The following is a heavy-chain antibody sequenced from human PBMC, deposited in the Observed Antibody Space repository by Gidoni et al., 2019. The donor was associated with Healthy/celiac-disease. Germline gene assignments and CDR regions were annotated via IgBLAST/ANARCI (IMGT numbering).Heavy chain of an antibody. CDR3: ARVQNYYYGMDV. Sequence: QVQLQESGPGLVKPSETLSLTCTVSVGSVSSGIYYWSWIRQPPGKGLEWIGYIYYSGSTNYNPSLKSRVTISVDTSKNQFSLKLSSVTAADTAVYYCARVQNYYYGMDVWGQGTTVTVSS. V-gene: IGHV4-61*01. CDR1: VGSVSSGIYY. CDR2: IYYSGST. J-gene: IGHJ6*02.